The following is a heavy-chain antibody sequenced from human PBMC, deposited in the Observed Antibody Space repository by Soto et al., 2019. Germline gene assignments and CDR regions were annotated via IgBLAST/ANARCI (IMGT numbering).Heavy chain of an antibody. D-gene: IGHD6-25*01. Sequence: PSETLSLTCADSGGSISSSNWWSWVRQPPGKGLEWIGEIYHSGSTNYNPSLKSRVTISVDKSKNQFSLKLSSVTAADTAVYYCARDYGGGGGSNRNKVGYYYYGMDVWGQGTTVTVSS. CDR1: GGSISSSNW. J-gene: IGHJ6*02. V-gene: IGHV4-4*02. CDR3: ARDYGGGGGSNRNKVGYYYYGMDV. CDR2: IYHSGST.